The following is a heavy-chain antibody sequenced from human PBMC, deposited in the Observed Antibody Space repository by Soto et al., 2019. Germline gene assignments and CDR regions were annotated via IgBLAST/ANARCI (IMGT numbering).Heavy chain of an antibody. CDR1: GYTLTELS. CDR3: ATLYGYNLRNYYYGMDV. D-gene: IGHD5-12*01. CDR2: FDPEDGET. Sequence: ASVKVSCKVSGYTLTELSMHWVRQAPGKGLEWMGGFDPEDGETIYAQKFQGRVTMTEDTSTDTAYMELSSLRSEDTAVYYCATLYGYNLRNYYYGMDVWGQGTTVTVSS. V-gene: IGHV1-24*01. J-gene: IGHJ6*02.